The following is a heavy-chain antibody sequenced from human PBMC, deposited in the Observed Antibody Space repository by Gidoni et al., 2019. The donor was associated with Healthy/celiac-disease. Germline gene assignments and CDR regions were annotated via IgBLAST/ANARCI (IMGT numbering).Heavy chain of an antibody. CDR3: TRGQTVAPGYCSSTSCYFFDY. J-gene: IGHJ4*02. V-gene: IGHV3-49*05. CDR2: IRSKAYGGTT. D-gene: IGHD2-2*01. Sequence: EVQLVESGGGLVKPGRSLRLSCTASGFTFGDYAMSWFRQAPGKGLGWVGFIRSKAYGGTTEYAASVKGRFTISRDDSKSIAYLQMNSLKTEDTAVYYCTRGQTVAPGYCSSTSCYFFDYWGQGTLVTVSS. CDR1: GFTFGDYA.